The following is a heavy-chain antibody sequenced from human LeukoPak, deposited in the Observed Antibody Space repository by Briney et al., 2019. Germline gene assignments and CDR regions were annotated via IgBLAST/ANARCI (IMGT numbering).Heavy chain of an antibody. CDR2: IGGSGGGT. CDR1: GFSFYNYA. V-gene: IGHV3-23*01. J-gene: IGHJ4*02. D-gene: IGHD3-22*01. Sequence: GGSVRLSCAASGFSFYNYALNWVRQAPGKGLEWVSVIGGSGGGTYYADSVKGRFTIFRDSSKNTLYLQMNNLRAEDTAVYYCAKGADGSAYYFFDYWGQGALVTVSS. CDR3: AKGADGSAYYFFDY.